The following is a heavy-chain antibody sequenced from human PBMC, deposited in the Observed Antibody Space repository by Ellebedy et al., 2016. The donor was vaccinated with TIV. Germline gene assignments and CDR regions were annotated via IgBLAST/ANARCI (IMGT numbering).Heavy chain of an antibody. J-gene: IGHJ6*02. V-gene: IGHV4-4*02. Sequence: SETLSLTXAVSGGSISSSDWWSWVRQPPGKGLEWIGEIYHSGSTNYNPSLKSRVTISVDKSKNQFSLRLSSVTAADTAVYYCARSRDWFYGMDVWGQGTTVTVSS. CDR3: ARSRDWFYGMDV. CDR1: GGSISSSDW. D-gene: IGHD3-9*01. CDR2: IYHSGST.